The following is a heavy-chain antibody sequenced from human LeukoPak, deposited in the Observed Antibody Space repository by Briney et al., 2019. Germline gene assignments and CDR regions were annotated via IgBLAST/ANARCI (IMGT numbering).Heavy chain of an antibody. J-gene: IGHJ4*02. D-gene: IGHD3-3*02. Sequence: GRSLRLSCEASGFFFSSYCMHWVRQAPGKGLEWLAVISGDGTNKYYAESVKGRFTISRDNSKTTVLVQLNSLRVEDTAVYYCARERIHWGQGTLVTVSS. CDR3: ARERIH. V-gene: IGHV3-30-3*01. CDR2: ISGDGTNK. CDR1: GFFFSSYC.